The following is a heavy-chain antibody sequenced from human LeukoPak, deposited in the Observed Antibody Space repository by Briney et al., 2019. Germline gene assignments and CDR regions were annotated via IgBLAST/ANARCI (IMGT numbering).Heavy chain of an antibody. CDR3: VKIGSGWYGDY. J-gene: IGHJ4*02. V-gene: IGHV3-30*02. Sequence: GGSLRLSCAASGFSFSAYAMYWVRQAPGKGPEWVALIRYDGINKYYGDSVKGRFTISRDNSKNMLYLQMNSLRAEDTAVYYCVKIGSGWYGDYWGQRARVTASS. CDR1: GFSFSAYA. D-gene: IGHD6-13*01. CDR2: IRYDGINK.